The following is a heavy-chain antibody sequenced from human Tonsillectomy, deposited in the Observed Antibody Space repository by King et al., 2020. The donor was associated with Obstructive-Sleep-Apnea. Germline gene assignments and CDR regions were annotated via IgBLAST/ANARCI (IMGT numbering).Heavy chain of an antibody. CDR2: IYTSGST. D-gene: IGHD3-10*01. J-gene: IGHJ4*02. CDR3: AREGSGSRPFDY. V-gene: IGHV4-4*07. Sequence: QLQESGPGLVKPSETLSLMCTVSVGSISSYFWTWFRQPAGTGLEWIVRIYTSGSTNYNPSLNSRVTMSVDMSKNQFSLKLSSVTPADTAVYYCAREGSGSRPFDYWGQGTLVTVSS. CDR1: VGSISSYF.